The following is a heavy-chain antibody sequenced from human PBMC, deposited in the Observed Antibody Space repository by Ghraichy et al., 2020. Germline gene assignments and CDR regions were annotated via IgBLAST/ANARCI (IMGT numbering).Heavy chain of an antibody. V-gene: IGHV3-23*01. CDR3: AKKLNYYYGMDV. J-gene: IGHJ6*02. D-gene: IGHD5-24*01. CDR2: ISGSGGST. Sequence: GGSLRLSCAASGFTSSSYAMSWVRQAPGKGLEWVSSISGSGGSTYYAGSVKGRFTISRDNSKNTLFLQMNSLRAEDTAVYYCAKKLNYYYGMDVWGQGTTVTVSS. CDR1: GFTSSSYA.